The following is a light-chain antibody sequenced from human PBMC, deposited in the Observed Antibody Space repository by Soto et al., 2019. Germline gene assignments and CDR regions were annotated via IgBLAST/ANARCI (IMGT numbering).Light chain of an antibody. J-gene: IGKJ1*01. CDR1: QSFSTY. V-gene: IGKV1-5*03. CDR2: KAS. Sequence: DIQMTQSPSTLSSFVGDRVTITCLSSQSFSTYLAWYQQKPGKAPKLLIYKASSLQSGVPSRFSGSGSGTEFTLTISSLQPDDFATYYCQQYNGYTWTFGLGTKVDIK. CDR3: QQYNGYTWT.